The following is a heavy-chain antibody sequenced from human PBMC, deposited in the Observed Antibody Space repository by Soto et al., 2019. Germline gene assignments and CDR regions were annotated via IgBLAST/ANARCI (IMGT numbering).Heavy chain of an antibody. Sequence: EVQLVESGGGLIQPGGSLRLSCAASGFTVSRNYMNWVRQAPGKGLEWVPVIYSGGSTYYADSVKGRFTISRDNSKNTLYLQMHTLTAEDTAVYYCARDFFGEAFDVWGQGTMVTVSS. D-gene: IGHD3-10*01. J-gene: IGHJ3*01. CDR3: ARDFFGEAFDV. CDR1: GFTVSRNY. V-gene: IGHV3-53*01. CDR2: IYSGGST.